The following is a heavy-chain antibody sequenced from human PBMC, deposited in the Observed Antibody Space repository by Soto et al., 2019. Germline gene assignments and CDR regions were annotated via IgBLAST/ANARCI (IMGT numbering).Heavy chain of an antibody. J-gene: IGHJ6*02. V-gene: IGHV3-23*01. CDR1: GFTFSSYA. D-gene: IGHD3-10*01. Sequence: GGSLRLSCAASGFTFSSYAMSWVRQAPGKGLEWVSAISGSGGSTYYADSVKGRFTISRDNSKNTLYLQMNSLRAEDTAVYYCAKDGKMRTKVWFPAGYGMDVWGQGTTVTVSS. CDR3: AKDGKMRTKVWFPAGYGMDV. CDR2: ISGSGGST.